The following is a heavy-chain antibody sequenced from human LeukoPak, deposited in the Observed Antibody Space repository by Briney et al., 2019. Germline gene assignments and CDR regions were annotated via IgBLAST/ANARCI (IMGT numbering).Heavy chain of an antibody. CDR3: AKRGGGGITGGFDY. CDR2: ITANGATT. D-gene: IGHD3-10*01. V-gene: IGHV3-23*01. J-gene: IGHJ4*02. Sequence: GGSLRLSCAASGFTFSAYAMSWVRQAPGKGLEWVSAITANGATTYYADSVKGRFTISRDNSMDTPYLQMSSLRAEDTAVYYCAKRGGGGITGGFDYWGQGTLVTVSS. CDR1: GFTFSAYA.